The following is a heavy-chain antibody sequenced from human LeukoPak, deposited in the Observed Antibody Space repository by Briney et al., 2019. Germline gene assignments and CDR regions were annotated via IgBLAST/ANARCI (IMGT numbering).Heavy chain of an antibody. CDR2: IYYSGST. CDR3: ARLLYGSGSYRRIAFDY. CDR1: GGSISSGDYY. Sequence: SETLSLTCTVSGGSISSGDYYWSWIRQPPGKVLEWIGYIYYSGSTYYNPSLKSRVTISVDTSKNQFSLKLSSVTAADTAVYYCARLLYGSGSYRRIAFDYWGQGTLVTVSS. D-gene: IGHD3-10*01. J-gene: IGHJ4*02. V-gene: IGHV4-30-4*08.